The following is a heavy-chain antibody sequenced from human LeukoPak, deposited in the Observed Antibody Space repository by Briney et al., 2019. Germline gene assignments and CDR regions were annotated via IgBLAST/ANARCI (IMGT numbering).Heavy chain of an antibody. D-gene: IGHD6-13*01. CDR1: GFTFSSYG. CDR3: AKDLIAAAENY. CDR2: ISYDGSNK. V-gene: IGHV3-30*18. Sequence: GGSLRLSCAASGFTFSSYGMHWVRQAPGKGLEWVAVISYDGSNKYYADSVKGRFTISRDNSKNTLYLQMNSLRAEDTAVYYCAKDLIAAAENYWGQGTLATVSS. J-gene: IGHJ4*02.